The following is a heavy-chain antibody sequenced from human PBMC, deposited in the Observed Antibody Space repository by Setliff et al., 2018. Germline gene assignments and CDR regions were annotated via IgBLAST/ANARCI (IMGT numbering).Heavy chain of an antibody. V-gene: IGHV3-23*01. CDR1: GFTLSNYA. D-gene: IGHD3-10*02. CDR2: ISESGTTT. Sequence: GGSLRLSCAVAGFTLSNYAMNWVRQAPGKGLEWVSSISESGTTTDYADTVMGRFTIYRDNSRNTLFLQMNNLRAEDTAIYYCARQYLSGGWGQGTLVTVSS. J-gene: IGHJ4*02. CDR3: ARQYLSGG.